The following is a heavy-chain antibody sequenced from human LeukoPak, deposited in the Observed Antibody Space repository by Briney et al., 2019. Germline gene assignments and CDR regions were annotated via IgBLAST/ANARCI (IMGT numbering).Heavy chain of an antibody. CDR2: INHNGEMI. J-gene: IGHJ4*02. V-gene: IGHV3-48*02. CDR3: ARDNDWAFHY. CDR1: GFTFSNYV. D-gene: IGHD3-9*01. Sequence: GGSLRLSCAASGFTFSNYVMSWVRQAPGKGLEWVSYINHNGEMIFYPDFVKGRLTISRDNAKNSLYLQMNSLRDEDTAVYYCARDNDWAFHYWGQGTLVTVSS.